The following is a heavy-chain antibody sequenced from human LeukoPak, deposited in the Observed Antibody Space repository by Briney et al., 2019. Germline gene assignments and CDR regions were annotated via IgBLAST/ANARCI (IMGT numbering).Heavy chain of an antibody. D-gene: IGHD2-21*01. CDR2: INTKGET. V-gene: IGHV4-4*09. J-gene: IGHJ4*02. CDR1: GVSMSAYQ. Sequence: SETLSLTCTVSGVSMSAYQWSWVRQSPEKGLEWIGCINTKGETSYNPSLKSRVTTSVDTSKSQFSLRLTSVTAADTAVYYCATSNDAKIAPFDHWGQGAPVTAS. CDR3: ATSNDAKIAPFDH.